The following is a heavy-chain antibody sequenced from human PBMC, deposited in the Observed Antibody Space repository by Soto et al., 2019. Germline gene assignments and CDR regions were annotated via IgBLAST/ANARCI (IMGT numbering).Heavy chain of an antibody. J-gene: IGHJ6*02. CDR1: GITFSTYA. D-gene: IGHD3-16*01. CDR2: FTGGGGGT. CDR3: AKGGDSRNHYYYCGMDV. V-gene: IGHV3-23*01. Sequence: EVQLLESGGGLLQPGGSLRLSCAASGITFSTYAMRWVRQAPGKGLEWVSSFTGGGGGTYYADSVKGRFTISRDNSKNTLYLQMTSRRAEDTAVYYCAKGGDSRNHYYYCGMDVWGQGTTVTVSS.